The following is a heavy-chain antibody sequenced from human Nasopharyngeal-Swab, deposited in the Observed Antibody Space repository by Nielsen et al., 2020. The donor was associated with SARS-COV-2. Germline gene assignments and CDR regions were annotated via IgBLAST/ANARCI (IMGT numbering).Heavy chain of an antibody. V-gene: IGHV3-21*01. D-gene: IGHD2-2*01. CDR2: ISSSSSYI. CDR3: AREGCSSTSCPYYYYYGMDV. J-gene: IGHJ6*02. CDR1: GFTFSSYS. Sequence: GGSLRLSCAASGFTFSSYSMNWVRQAPGKGLEWVPSISSSSSYIYYADSVKGRFTISRDNAKNSLYLQINSLRAEDTAVYYCAREGCSSTSCPYYYYYGMDVWGQGTTVTVS.